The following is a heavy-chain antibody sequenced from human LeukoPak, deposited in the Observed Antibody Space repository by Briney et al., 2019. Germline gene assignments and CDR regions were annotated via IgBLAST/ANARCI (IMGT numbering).Heavy chain of an antibody. V-gene: IGHV3-23*01. CDR1: GFTFSSYA. D-gene: IGHD3-16*02. CDR2: ISGSGGST. CDR3: ARASYDYVWGSYRPGEY. J-gene: IGHJ4*02. Sequence: GGSLRLSCAASGFTFSSYAMSWVRQAPGKGLEWVSAISGSGGSTYYADSVKGRFTISRDNSKNTLYLQMNSLRAEDTAVYYCARASYDYVWGSYRPGEYWGQGTLVTVSS.